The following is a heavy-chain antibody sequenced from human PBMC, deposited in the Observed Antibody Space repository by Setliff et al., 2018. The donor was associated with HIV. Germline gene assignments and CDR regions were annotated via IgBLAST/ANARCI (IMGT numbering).Heavy chain of an antibody. V-gene: IGHV3-11*04. CDR1: GFTFRDYY. CDR2: ISSSSSPI. J-gene: IGHJ6*03. Sequence: PGGSLRLSCTASGFTFRDYYMSWIRQAPGKGLAWVSYISSSSSPIFYADSVKGRFTISRDNAKNSLYLQMNSLRAEDTAVYYCARDRESSSSWYQIYFDYYMDVWGKGTTVTVSS. CDR3: ARDRESSSSWYQIYFDYYMDV. D-gene: IGHD6-13*01.